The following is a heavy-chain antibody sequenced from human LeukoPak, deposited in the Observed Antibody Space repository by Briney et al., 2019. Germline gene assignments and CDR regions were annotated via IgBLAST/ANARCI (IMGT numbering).Heavy chain of an antibody. CDR2: ISSSSSYI. CDR1: GFTFSSYS. D-gene: IGHD2-15*01. J-gene: IGHJ4*02. Sequence: GGSLRLSCAASGFTFSSYSMNWVRQAPGKGLEWVSSISSSSSYIYYADSVKGRFTISRDNAKNSLYLQMNSLRAEDTAVYYCATVVVVAATSEGIRDWGQGTLVTVSS. CDR3: ATVVVVAATSEGIRD. V-gene: IGHV3-21*01.